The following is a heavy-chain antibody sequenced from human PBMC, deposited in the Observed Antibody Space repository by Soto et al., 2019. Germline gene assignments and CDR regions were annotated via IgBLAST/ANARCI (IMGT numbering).Heavy chain of an antibody. D-gene: IGHD4-17*01. V-gene: IGHV4-34*01. CDR2: INHSGST. CDR1: GGSFSGYY. Sequence: QVQLQQWGAGLLKPSETLSLTCAVSGGSFSGYYWSWIRQHPGKGLEWIGEINHSGSTNYNPSLKSRVTISVDTSKNQFSLKLSSVTAADTAVYYCARLERLRRNWFDPWGQGTLVTVSS. J-gene: IGHJ5*02. CDR3: ARLERLRRNWFDP.